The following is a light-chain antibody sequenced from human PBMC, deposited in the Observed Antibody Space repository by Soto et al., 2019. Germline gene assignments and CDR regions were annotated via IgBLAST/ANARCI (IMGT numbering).Light chain of an antibody. CDR1: SSNIGSNS. Sequence: QSVLTQPPSASETRGQRVTISCSGSSSNIGSNSVNWYQQLPGAAPKLLIYGNIQRPSGVPDRFSGSKSGTSASLAISGLQSEDEADYYCAAWDDSLNGYVFGTGTKVTVL. CDR3: AAWDDSLNGYV. CDR2: GNI. V-gene: IGLV1-44*01. J-gene: IGLJ1*01.